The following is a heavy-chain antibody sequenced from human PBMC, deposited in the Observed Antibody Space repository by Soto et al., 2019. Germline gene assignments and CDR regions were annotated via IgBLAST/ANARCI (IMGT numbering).Heavy chain of an antibody. CDR2: IKQDGSEK. V-gene: IGHV3-7*01. Sequence: GGSLRLSCAASGFTFSSYWMSWVRQAPGKGLEWVANIKQDGSEKYYVDSVNGRFTISRDNAKNSLYLQMNSLRAEDTAVYYCARDPPLYYDFWSGSGYFQHWGQGTLVTVSS. D-gene: IGHD3-3*01. CDR1: GFTFSSYW. CDR3: ARDPPLYYDFWSGSGYFQH. J-gene: IGHJ1*01.